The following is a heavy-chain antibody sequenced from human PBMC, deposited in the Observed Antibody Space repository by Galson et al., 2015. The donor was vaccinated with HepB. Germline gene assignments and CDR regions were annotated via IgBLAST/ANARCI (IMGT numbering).Heavy chain of an antibody. D-gene: IGHD2-2*01. CDR3: SRGSSTSPTPFDP. CDR1: GFTFSGSA. CDR2: IRSKANSYAT. J-gene: IGHJ5*02. Sequence: SLRLSCAASGFTFSGSAMHWVRQASGKGLEWVGRIRSKANSYATAYAASVKGRFTISRDDSKNTEYLQMNSLKTEDTAVYYCSRGSSTSPTPFDPWGQGTLVTVSS. V-gene: IGHV3-73*01.